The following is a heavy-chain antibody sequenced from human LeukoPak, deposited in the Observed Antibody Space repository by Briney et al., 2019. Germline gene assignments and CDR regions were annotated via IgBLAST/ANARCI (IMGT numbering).Heavy chain of an antibody. Sequence: PGGSLRLSCAASGFSLGEYAMRWVRQAPGKGPEWVSAISGSFTYYSDSVKGRFTISRDTSKTTVYLQMNVLREDDTALYYCVKGPQVGDGYHPDYWGQGTLVTVS. J-gene: IGHJ4*02. V-gene: IGHV3-23*05. CDR2: ISGSFT. CDR1: GFSLGEYA. CDR3: VKGPQVGDGYHPDY. D-gene: IGHD5-18*01.